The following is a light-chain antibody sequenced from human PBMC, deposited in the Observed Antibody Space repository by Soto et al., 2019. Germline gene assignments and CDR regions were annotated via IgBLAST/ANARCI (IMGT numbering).Light chain of an antibody. CDR3: QSYDSSLSGFYV. Sequence: QSVLTQPPSVSGAPGQRVTISCTGSSSNIGAGYDVHWYQQLPGTAPKLLIYGNSNRPSGVPDRFSGSESGTSASLAITGLRAEDEAEYYCQSYDSSLSGFYVFGTGTKLTVL. CDR2: GNS. V-gene: IGLV1-40*01. CDR1: SSNIGAGYD. J-gene: IGLJ1*01.